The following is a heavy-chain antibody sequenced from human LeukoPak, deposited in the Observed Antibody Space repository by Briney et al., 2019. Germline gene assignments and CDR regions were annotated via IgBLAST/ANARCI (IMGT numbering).Heavy chain of an antibody. D-gene: IGHD2-8*01. J-gene: IGHJ4*02. CDR2: ISSSSSTI. CDR3: ARDMVYRYRWYFDY. V-gene: IGHV3-48*02. CDR1: GFTFSSYS. Sequence: GGSLRLSCAASGFTFSSYSMKWVRQAPGKGLEWVSYISSSSSTINYADSVKGRFTISRDNAKNSLYLQMNSLRDEDTAVYYCARDMVYRYRWYFDYWGQGTLVTVSS.